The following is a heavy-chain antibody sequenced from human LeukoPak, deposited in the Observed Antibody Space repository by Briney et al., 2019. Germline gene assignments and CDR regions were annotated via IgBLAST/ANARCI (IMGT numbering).Heavy chain of an antibody. Sequence: SETLCLTCVVYGGSFRGYYCRWLRQPPQKGLEWIGEINNSGITNYNPSLKSRVTISVDTSKNQFSLNLSSVTAEDTAMYYCARSPAPPYGVPDKWGEETLVSVSS. D-gene: IGHD2-15*01. J-gene: IGHJ4*02. CDR3: ARSPAPPYGVPDK. V-gene: IGHV4-34*01. CDR1: GGSFRGYY. CDR2: INNSGIT.